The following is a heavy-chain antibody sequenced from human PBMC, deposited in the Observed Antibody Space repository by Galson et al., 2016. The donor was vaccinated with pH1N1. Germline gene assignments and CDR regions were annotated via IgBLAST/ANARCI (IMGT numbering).Heavy chain of an antibody. CDR3: AKGPRGVVVVAATH. D-gene: IGHD2-15*01. Sequence: SLRLSCAASGFTFTNYAMNWVRQAPGKGLEWVSGISDSGSSTYYADSVKGRFTISRDNSKNTVYLQMNSLRAEDTAVYYCAKGPRGVVVVAATHWGQGTLVTVSS. J-gene: IGHJ4*02. CDR1: GFTFTNYA. CDR2: ISDSGSST. V-gene: IGHV3-23*01.